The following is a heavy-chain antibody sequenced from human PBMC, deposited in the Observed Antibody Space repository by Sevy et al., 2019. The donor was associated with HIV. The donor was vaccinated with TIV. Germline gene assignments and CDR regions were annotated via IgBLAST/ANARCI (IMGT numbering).Heavy chain of an antibody. Sequence: GGSLRLSCAASGFTLSSYGMHWVRQAPGKGLEWVAVIRYDGSNKYYADSVKGRFTISRDNSKNTLYLQMNSLRAEDTAGYYCARDRLGITISAEWGGGMDVWGRGTTVTVSS. CDR3: ARDRLGITISAEWGGGMDV. D-gene: IGHD3-3*01. J-gene: IGHJ6*02. V-gene: IGHV3-33*01. CDR1: GFTLSSYG. CDR2: IRYDGSNK.